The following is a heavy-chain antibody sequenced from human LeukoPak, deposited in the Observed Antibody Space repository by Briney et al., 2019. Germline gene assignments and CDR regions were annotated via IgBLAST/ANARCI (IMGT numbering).Heavy chain of an antibody. CDR1: GFTFSSYG. V-gene: IGHV3-23*01. J-gene: IGHJ5*02. Sequence: PGGSLRLSCAASGFTFSSYGMSWVRQAPGKGLEWVSAISGSGGSTYYADSVKGRFTISRDNSKNTLYLQMNSLRAEDTAVYYCAKVSTTERDFWSGYLSTYNWFDPWGQGTLVTVSS. CDR2: ISGSGGST. D-gene: IGHD3-3*01. CDR3: AKVSTTERDFWSGYLSTYNWFDP.